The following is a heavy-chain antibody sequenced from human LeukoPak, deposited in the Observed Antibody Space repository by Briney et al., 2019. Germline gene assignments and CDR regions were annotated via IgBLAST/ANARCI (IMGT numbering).Heavy chain of an antibody. CDR2: IYPGDSDT. V-gene: IGHV5-51*01. D-gene: IGHD1-20*01. J-gene: IGHJ5*02. CDR3: ARHPRVSPNNFFDP. CDR1: GYRFTSYW. Sequence: GEYLKISCKGSGYRFTSYWIGWVRQMPGKGLEWMGIIYPGDSDTSYSPSFQGQVTISADKSISTAYLQWASLKASDTAICYCARHPRVSPNNFFDPWGQGTLVTVSS.